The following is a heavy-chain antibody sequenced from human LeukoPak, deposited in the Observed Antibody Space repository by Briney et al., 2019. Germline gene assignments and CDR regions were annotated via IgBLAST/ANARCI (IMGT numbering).Heavy chain of an antibody. D-gene: IGHD3-9*01. CDR3: ARGTSTAYFQLYFAS. V-gene: IGHV3-53*01. CDR1: EFPVSSNY. Sequence: GGSLRLSCAASEFPVSSNYMTWVRQAPGKGLEWVSVIYSGGSTYYADSVKGRFTISRDDSKNTLYLQMNSLRGEDTAVYYCARGTSTAYFQLYFASWGQGTLVTVSS. J-gene: IGHJ4*02. CDR2: IYSGGST.